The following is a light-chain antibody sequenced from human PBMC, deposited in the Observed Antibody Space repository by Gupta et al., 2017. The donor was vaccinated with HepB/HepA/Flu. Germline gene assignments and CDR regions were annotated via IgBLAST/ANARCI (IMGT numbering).Light chain of an antibody. CDR3: QQSDSTSIT. CDR2: GAF. V-gene: IGKV1-39*01. Sequence: DIHMTQSPSSLSASVGARITITCRASQNIFNYLNWYQQKPGKAPKVLIYGAFNLQSGVPSRFSGSGSGTDFTLTISSLQPEEFATYYCQQSDSTSITFGQGTRLEIK. CDR1: QNIFNY. J-gene: IGKJ5*01.